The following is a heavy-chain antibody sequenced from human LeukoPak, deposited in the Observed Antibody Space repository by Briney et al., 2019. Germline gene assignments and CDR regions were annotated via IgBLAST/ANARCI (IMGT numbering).Heavy chain of an antibody. Sequence: PSETLSLTCAVYGGSFSGYYWSWIRQPPGKGLEWIGEINHSGSTNYNPSLKSRVTISVDTSKNQFSLKLSSVTAADTAVYYCARGFVMITFGGVILSNWFDTWGEGTLVTVSS. CDR3: ARGFVMITFGGVILSNWFDT. CDR1: GGSFSGYY. J-gene: IGHJ5*02. CDR2: INHSGST. D-gene: IGHD3-16*01. V-gene: IGHV4-34*01.